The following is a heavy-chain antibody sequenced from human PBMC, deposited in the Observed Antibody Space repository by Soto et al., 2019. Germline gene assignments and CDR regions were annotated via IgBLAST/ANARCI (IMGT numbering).Heavy chain of an antibody. CDR1: GFRFSDYW. CDR2: IKEDGSEK. D-gene: IGHD2-2*01. J-gene: IGHJ6*03. V-gene: IGHV3-7*01. Sequence: EVQLVESGGGLVQPGGSLRVSCAAAGFRFSDYWMTWVRQVPGKGLEWVANIKEDGSEKYYADSVKGRFTISRDNAKNSMYVQVDSMRGEDTAVYYCAGSRAGRTAASYDEYMDVWGKGTSVTVSS. CDR3: AGSRAGRTAASYDEYMDV.